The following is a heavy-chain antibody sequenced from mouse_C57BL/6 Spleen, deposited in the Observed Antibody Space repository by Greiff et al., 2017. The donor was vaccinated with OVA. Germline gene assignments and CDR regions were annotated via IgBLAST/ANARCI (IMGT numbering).Heavy chain of an antibody. D-gene: IGHD1-1*01. CDR3: ARRVYGTSYYAMDY. CDR2: IDPNSGGT. CDR1: GYTFTSYW. J-gene: IGHJ4*01. Sequence: QVQLKQPGAELVKPGASVKLSCKASGYTFTSYWMHWVKQRPGRGLEWIGRIDPNSGGTKYNEKFKSKATLTVDKPSSTAYMQLSSLTSEDSAVYYCARRVYGTSYYAMDYWGQGTSVTVSS. V-gene: IGHV1-72*01.